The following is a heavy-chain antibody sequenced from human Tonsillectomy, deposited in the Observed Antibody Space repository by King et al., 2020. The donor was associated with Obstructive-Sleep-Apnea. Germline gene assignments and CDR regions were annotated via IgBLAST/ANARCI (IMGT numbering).Heavy chain of an antibody. Sequence: VQLVESGAEVKKPGASVKVSCKASGYTFTGYYIHWVRQAPGQGLEWMGWINPNTVATKYAPKFQGWVTMTRDTSVTTAYMELNRLRFDDTAVYYCARPPRDYSSSYYGAVDYWGQGTLVTVSS. V-gene: IGHV1-2*04. J-gene: IGHJ4*02. CDR3: ARPPRDYSSSYYGAVDY. CDR1: GYTFTGYY. CDR2: INPNTVAT. D-gene: IGHD3-10*01.